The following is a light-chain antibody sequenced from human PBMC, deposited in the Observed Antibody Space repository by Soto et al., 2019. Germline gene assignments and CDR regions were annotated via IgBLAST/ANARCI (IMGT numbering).Light chain of an antibody. CDR3: QHYNSYSEA. CDR2: KAS. Sequence: DIPVTQSHTTLSASVRDRVTITCRASQTISSWLAWFQQRPGRAPKFLIYKASSLKSGVPSRFSGSGSGTEFTLTISSLQPDDFATYYCQHYNSYSEAFGGGTKVDIK. CDR1: QTISSW. V-gene: IGKV1-5*03. J-gene: IGKJ4*02.